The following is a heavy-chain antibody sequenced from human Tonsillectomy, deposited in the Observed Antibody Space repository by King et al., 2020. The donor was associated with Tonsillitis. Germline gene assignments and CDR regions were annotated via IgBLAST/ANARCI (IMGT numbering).Heavy chain of an antibody. CDR1: GGSISSYY. CDR3: ARNSGFWSYWYFDL. CDR2: IYYSGST. V-gene: IGHV4-59*08. J-gene: IGHJ2*01. Sequence: QLQESGPGLVKPSETLSLTCTVSGGSISSYYWTWIRQPPGKGLEWIGYIYYSGSTNCNPSLKSRVTISSDTPKNQFSLKLSSVTAADTAVYYCARNSGFWSYWYFDLWGRGTLVTVSS. D-gene: IGHD3-22*01.